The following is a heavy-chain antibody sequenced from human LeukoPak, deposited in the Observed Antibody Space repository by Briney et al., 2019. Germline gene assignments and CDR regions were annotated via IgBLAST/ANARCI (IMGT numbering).Heavy chain of an antibody. D-gene: IGHD5-12*01. CDR3: ARLGYSGYDYPYFDY. Sequence: GASVKVSCKASGYTFTGYYMHWVRQAPGQGLEWMGWINPNSGGTDYAQKFQGRVTMTRDTSISTAYMELSRLRSDDTAVYYCARLGYSGYDYPYFDYWGQGTLVTVSS. V-gene: IGHV1-2*02. J-gene: IGHJ4*02. CDR1: GYTFTGYY. CDR2: INPNSGGT.